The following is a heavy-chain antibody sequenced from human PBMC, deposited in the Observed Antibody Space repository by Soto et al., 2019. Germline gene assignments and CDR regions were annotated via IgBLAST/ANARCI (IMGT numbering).Heavy chain of an antibody. Sequence: SVKVPCRTPVGTFSGYAISWVRQAPGQGLEWRGWTSGYSGNSKYAQKFQGRVTMTTDTSTNTGYMEMRSLTSDDTAVYYCARDIFGHVDAFDLWGQGTMVTVSS. D-gene: IGHD3-3*02. CDR1: VGTFSGYA. CDR3: ARDIFGHVDAFDL. V-gene: IGHV1-18*01. CDR2: TSGYSGNS. J-gene: IGHJ3*01.